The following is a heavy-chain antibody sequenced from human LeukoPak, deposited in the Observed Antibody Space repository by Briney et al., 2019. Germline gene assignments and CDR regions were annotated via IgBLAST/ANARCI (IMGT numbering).Heavy chain of an antibody. CDR1: GGSTRSYY. J-gene: IGHJ6*02. CDR2: IYYSGST. Sequence: SETLSLTCAVSGGSTRSYYWSWIRQPPGKGLEWFGYIYYSGSTNYNPSLKSRVTISVDTSKNQFSLKLSSVTAADTAVYYCARDRATVNHYYYYGMDVWGQGTTVTVSS. CDR3: ARDRATVNHYYYYGMDV. D-gene: IGHD4-17*01. V-gene: IGHV4-59*01.